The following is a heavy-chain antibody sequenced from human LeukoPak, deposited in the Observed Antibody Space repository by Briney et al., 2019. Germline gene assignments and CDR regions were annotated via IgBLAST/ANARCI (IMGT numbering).Heavy chain of an antibody. Sequence: ASVKVSCKVSGYTLTELSMRWVRQAPGKGLEWMGGFDPEDGETIYAQKFQGRVTMTEDTSTDTAYMELSSLRSEDTAVYYCATAGYDSSGYQRDNWFDPWGQGTLVTVSS. J-gene: IGHJ5*02. CDR1: GYTLTELS. CDR2: FDPEDGET. V-gene: IGHV1-24*01. CDR3: ATAGYDSSGYQRDNWFDP. D-gene: IGHD3-22*01.